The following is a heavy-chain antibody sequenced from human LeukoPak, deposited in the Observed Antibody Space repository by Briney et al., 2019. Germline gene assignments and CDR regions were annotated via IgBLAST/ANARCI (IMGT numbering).Heavy chain of an antibody. CDR3: ARMVRGVEPDY. D-gene: IGHD3-10*01. CDR2: ISSSSSYI. CDR1: GFTFSSYI. V-gene: IGHV3-21*01. J-gene: IGHJ4*02. Sequence: GGSLRLSCAASGFTFSSYIMNWVRQAPGKGLEWVSSISSSSSYIYYADSVKGRFTISRDNAKNSLYLQMNSLRAEDTAVYYCARMVRGVEPDYWGQGTLVTVSS.